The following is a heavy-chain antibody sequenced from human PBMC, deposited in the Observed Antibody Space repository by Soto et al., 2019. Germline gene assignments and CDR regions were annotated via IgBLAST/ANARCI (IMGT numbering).Heavy chain of an antibody. CDR3: AKGGIGAGGNVH. D-gene: IGHD6-13*01. Sequence: GGSLRLSCAASGFTFSSYAMSWVRQAPGKGLEWVSVISSSGASTYYADSVKGRFTISRDKSKNTLYLQMNSLRAEDTAIYHCAKGGIGAGGNVHWGQGTLVTVSS. V-gene: IGHV3-23*01. CDR2: ISSSGAST. J-gene: IGHJ4*02. CDR1: GFTFSSYA.